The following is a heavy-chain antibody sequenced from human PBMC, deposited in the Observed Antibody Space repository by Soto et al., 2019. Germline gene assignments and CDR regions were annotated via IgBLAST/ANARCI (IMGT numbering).Heavy chain of an antibody. D-gene: IGHD3-3*01. CDR1: GYTFTSYG. CDR2: ISAYNGNT. CDR3: ARDRKTDSGIPNLRLDY. V-gene: IGHV1-18*01. J-gene: IGHJ4*02. Sequence: ASVKVSCKASGYTFTSYGISWVRQAPGQGLEWMGWISAYNGNTNYAQKLQGRVTMTTDTSTSTAYMELRSLRSDDTAVYYCARDRKTDSGIPNLRLDYWGQGTLVTVSS.